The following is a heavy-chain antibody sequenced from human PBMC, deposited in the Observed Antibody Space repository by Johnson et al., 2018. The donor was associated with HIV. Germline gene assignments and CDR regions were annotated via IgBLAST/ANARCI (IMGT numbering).Heavy chain of an antibody. Sequence: VQLVESGGGLVQSGGSLRLACADPGFTVNRSSMNWVRLAPGKGLEWVHGRGTYYADSVKGRVIISRDISKNTLSIQMNSLRAEDTAVYYCAREGATIEGRSTFDIWGPGTMVTVSS. D-gene: IGHD5-24*01. CDR2: GRGT. CDR3: AREGATIEGRSTFDI. CDR1: GFTVNRSS. J-gene: IGHJ3*02. V-gene: IGHV3-66*01.